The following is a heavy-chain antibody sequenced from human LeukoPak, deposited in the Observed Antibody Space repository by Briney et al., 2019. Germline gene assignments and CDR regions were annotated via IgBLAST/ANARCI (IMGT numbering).Heavy chain of an antibody. CDR2: IGTAGDT. CDR3: ARGYYGSGSAPDY. J-gene: IGHJ4*02. Sequence: GGSLRLPCAASGFTFSSYDMHWVRHATGKGLEWVSAIGTAGDTYYPGSVKGRFTISRENAKNSLYLQMNSLRAGDTAVYYCARGYYGSGSAPDYWGQGTLVTVSS. CDR1: GFTFSSYD. D-gene: IGHD3-10*01. V-gene: IGHV3-13*01.